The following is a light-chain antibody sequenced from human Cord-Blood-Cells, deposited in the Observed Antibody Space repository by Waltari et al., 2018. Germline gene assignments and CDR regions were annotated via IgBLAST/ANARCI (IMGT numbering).Light chain of an antibody. CDR3: CSYAGSSTWV. V-gene: IGLV2-23*01. CDR2: EGS. Sequence: QSALTQSASVSGSPGQSLTISWTGTSSDVGSYNLVSWYQQQPGKVPQLMIYEGSKRPSGVSNRFSGSKSGNTASLTISGLQAEYEADYYCCSYAGSSTWVFGGGTKLTVL. CDR1: SSDVGSYNL. J-gene: IGLJ3*02.